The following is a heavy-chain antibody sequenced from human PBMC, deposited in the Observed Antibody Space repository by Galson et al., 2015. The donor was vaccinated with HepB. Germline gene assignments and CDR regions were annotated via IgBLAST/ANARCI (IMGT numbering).Heavy chain of an antibody. V-gene: IGHV1-69*04. CDR3: AREGYYDSSGYPYAFDI. D-gene: IGHD3-22*01. CDR2: IIPILGIA. J-gene: IGHJ3*02. Sequence: SVKVSCKASGGTFSSYTISWVRQAPGQGLEWMGRIIPILGIANYAQKFQGRVTITADKSTSTAYMELSSLRSEDTAVYYCAREGYYDSSGYPYAFDIWGQGTMVTVSS. CDR1: GGTFSSYT.